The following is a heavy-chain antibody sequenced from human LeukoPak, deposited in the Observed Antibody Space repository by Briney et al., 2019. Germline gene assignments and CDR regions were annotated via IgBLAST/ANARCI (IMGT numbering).Heavy chain of an antibody. D-gene: IGHD5-12*01. V-gene: IGHV1-18*01. CDR3: ARDLGSGGYPFGGDY. CDR1: GYTFTSYG. CDR2: ISAYNGNT. J-gene: IGHJ4*02. Sequence: GASVKVSCKASGYTFTSYGISWVRQAPGQGLEWMGWISAYNGNTNYAQKLQGRVTMTTDTSTSTAYMELRSLRSDDTAVYYCARDLGSGGYPFGGDYWGQGTLVTVSS.